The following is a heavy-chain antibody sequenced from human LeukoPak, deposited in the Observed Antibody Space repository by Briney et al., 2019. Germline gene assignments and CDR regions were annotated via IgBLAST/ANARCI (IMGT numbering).Heavy chain of an antibody. Sequence: SETLSLTCAVSGGSISSGGYSWSWIRQPPGKGLEWIGYIYHSGSTYYNPSLKSRVTISVDRSKNQFSLKLSSVTAADTAVYYCARTYGSGGYRPFGYWGQGTLVTVSS. J-gene: IGHJ4*02. CDR1: GGSISSGGYS. CDR2: IYHSGST. CDR3: ARTYGSGGYRPFGY. V-gene: IGHV4-30-2*01. D-gene: IGHD3-10*01.